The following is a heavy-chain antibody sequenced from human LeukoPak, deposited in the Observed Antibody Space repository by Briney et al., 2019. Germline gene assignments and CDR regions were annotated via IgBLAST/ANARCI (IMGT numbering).Heavy chain of an antibody. J-gene: IGHJ4*02. V-gene: IGHV4-4*07. D-gene: IGHD6-13*01. CDR3: ARDLGSGSSSWRYFDY. CDR1: GGSISSYY. Sequence: SETLSLTCTVSGGSISSYYWSWIRQPPGKGLEWIGRIYASGSTNYNPSLKSRVTMSVDTSKNQFSLKLSSVTAADTAVYYCARDLGSGSSSWRYFDYWGQGTLVTVSS. CDR2: IYASGST.